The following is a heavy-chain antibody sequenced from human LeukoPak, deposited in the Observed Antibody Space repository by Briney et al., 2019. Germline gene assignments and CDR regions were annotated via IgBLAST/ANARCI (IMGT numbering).Heavy chain of an antibody. V-gene: IGHV3-74*01. Sequence: GGSLRLSCAASGFTFSSYWIHWVRQAPGKGLVWVSRINSDGSSTTYADSVKGRFTISRDNAKNTLYLQMNSLRAEDTAVYYCARDRFDYGDYSWFDPWGQGTLVTVSS. J-gene: IGHJ5*02. CDR3: ARDRFDYGDYSWFDP. CDR2: INSDGSST. CDR1: GFTFSSYW. D-gene: IGHD4-17*01.